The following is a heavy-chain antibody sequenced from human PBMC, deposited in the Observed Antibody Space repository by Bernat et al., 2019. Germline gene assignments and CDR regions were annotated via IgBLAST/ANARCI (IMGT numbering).Heavy chain of an antibody. CDR1: GFTVSSNY. V-gene: IGHV3-53*01. D-gene: IGHD3-10*01. J-gene: IGHJ6*02. CDR2: IYSGGDT. CDR3: ARTFYGSLNI. Sequence: EVQLVESGGGLIQPGGSLRLSCAASGFTVSSNYMSWVRQAPGKGLEWVLVIYSGGDTYYADSVKGRFTVSRDNSKSTLYLQMNSLRAEDTAAYYCARTFYGSLNIWGQGTTVTVS.